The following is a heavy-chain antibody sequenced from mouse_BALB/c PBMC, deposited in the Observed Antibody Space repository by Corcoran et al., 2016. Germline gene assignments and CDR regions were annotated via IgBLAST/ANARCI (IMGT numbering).Heavy chain of an antibody. J-gene: IGHJ4*01. CDR3: ASEPYARDY. Sequence: QIQLVQSRPELKTPGATVKLPFTASGYTFPNYGMNWVKKAPGKGLKWLGWINTYTGEPTYADDFKGRFAFSFETSASTAYLQINNLKNEDTATYFGASEPYARDYWGQGTSVNVS. CDR1: GYTFPNYG. CDR2: INTYTGEP. V-gene: IGHV9-3-1*01.